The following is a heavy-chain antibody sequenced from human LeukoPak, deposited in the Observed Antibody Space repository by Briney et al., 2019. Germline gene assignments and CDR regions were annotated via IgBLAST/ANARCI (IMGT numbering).Heavy chain of an antibody. CDR1: GFTVSSNY. V-gene: IGHV3-21*01. J-gene: IGHJ3*02. CDR3: ARERPAAASAFEI. CDR2: ISSSSSYI. Sequence: PGGSLRLSCAASGFTVSSNYMSWVRQAPGKGLEWVSSISSSSSYIYYADSVKGRFTISRDNAKNSLFLQMNSLRGEDTALYFCARERPAAASAFEIWGQGTRVTVSS. D-gene: IGHD6-25*01.